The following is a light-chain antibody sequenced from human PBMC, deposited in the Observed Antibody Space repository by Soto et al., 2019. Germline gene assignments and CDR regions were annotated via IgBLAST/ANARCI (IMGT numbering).Light chain of an antibody. Sequence: MTQSPATLSVSPGETATLSCRASEVIPIHVAWYQQKPGQPPRLLIYGASTRATGVPARFSGSGSGTDFTPTISGLQSEDYEVYYCHRYNNWPHTLGQGTKVDIK. V-gene: IGKV3-15*01. CDR3: HRYNNWPHT. CDR1: EVIPIH. CDR2: GAS. J-gene: IGKJ2*01.